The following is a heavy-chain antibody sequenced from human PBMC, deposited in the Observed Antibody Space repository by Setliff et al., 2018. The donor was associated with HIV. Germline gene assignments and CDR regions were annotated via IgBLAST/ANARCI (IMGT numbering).Heavy chain of an antibody. CDR3: ASARIPTGGTSTSFDY. CDR1: GFNFNDYG. CDR2: IRYDGSNE. V-gene: IGHV3-30*02. J-gene: IGHJ4*02. D-gene: IGHD1-1*01. Sequence: GGSLRLSCAASGFNFNDYGMHWVRQAPGKGLEWVAFIRYDGSNEHYADSVKGRFTISRDNSKNTLYLQMNSLRAEDTAVYYGASARIPTGGTSTSFDYWGQGTLVTVSS.